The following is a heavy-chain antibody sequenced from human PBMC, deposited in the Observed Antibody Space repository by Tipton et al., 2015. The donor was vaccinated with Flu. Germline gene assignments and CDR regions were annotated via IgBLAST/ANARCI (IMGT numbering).Heavy chain of an antibody. D-gene: IGHD6-13*01. J-gene: IGHJ1*01. CDR1: GYSISSGYY. CDR2: IYHSGST. CDR3: QPLAAAGTADFQH. V-gene: IGHV4-38-2*01. Sequence: GLVKPSETLSLTCAVSGYSISSGYYWGWIRQPPGKGLEWIGSIYHSGSTNYNPSLKSRVTISVDTSKNQFSLKLSSVTAADTAVYYCQPLAAAGTADFQHWGQGTLVTVSS.